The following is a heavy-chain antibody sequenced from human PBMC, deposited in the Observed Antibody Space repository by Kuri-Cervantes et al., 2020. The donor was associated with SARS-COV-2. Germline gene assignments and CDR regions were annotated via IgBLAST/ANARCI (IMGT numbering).Heavy chain of an antibody. Sequence: LSLTCAASGFTLSRYPKHWVRQAPGQGLEWVAAISYDGNNKYFADSVRGRFTVSRDNSKNTLYLEMDGLRPEDTAVYYCARDMTFDEYGDYFYYYMDVWGKGTTVTVSS. D-gene: IGHD3-16*01. CDR3: ARDMTFDEYGDYFYYYMDV. CDR1: GFTLSRYP. V-gene: IGHV3-30*04. J-gene: IGHJ6*03. CDR2: ISYDGNNK.